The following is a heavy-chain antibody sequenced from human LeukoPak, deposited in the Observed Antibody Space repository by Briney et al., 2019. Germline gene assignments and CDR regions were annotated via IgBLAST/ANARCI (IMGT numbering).Heavy chain of an antibody. V-gene: IGHV3-11*01. CDR3: ARVGVGYYYYGMDV. J-gene: IGHJ6*02. CDR1: GFTFSDYY. CDR2: ISSSGSTI. D-gene: IGHD2-8*01. Sequence: PGGSLRLSCAASGFTFSDYYMSWIRQAPGNGLEWVSYISSSGSTIYYAGSVKGRFTISRDNAKNSLYLQMNSLRAEDTAVYYCARVGVGYYYYGMDVWGQGTTVTVSS.